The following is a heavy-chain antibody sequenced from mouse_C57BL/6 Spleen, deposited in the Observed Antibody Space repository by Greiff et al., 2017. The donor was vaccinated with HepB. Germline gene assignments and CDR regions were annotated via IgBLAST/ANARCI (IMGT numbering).Heavy chain of an antibody. V-gene: IGHV1-69*01. CDR2: IDPSDSYT. J-gene: IGHJ4*01. CDR1: GYTFTSYW. Sequence: QVQLQQPGAELVMPGASVKLSCKASGYTFTSYWMHWVKQRPGQGLEWIGEIDPSDSYTNYNQKFKGKSTLTVDKSSSTAYMQLSSLTSEDSAVYYCARAYTVEEIYAMGYWGQGTSVTVSS. CDR3: ARAYTVEEIYAMGY. D-gene: IGHD1-1*01.